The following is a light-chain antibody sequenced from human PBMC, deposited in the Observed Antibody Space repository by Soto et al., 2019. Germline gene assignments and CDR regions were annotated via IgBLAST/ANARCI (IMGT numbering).Light chain of an antibody. Sequence: EIVMTQSPVTLSSSPGERATLSCRASHSVRSYLLWYQQKPGQAPRLLISDASNRATGIPARFSGSGSGTDFTLTISSLEPEDFAVYYCQQRSNWPPITFGQGTRLEIK. J-gene: IGKJ5*01. V-gene: IGKV3-11*01. CDR2: DAS. CDR1: HSVRSY. CDR3: QQRSNWPPIT.